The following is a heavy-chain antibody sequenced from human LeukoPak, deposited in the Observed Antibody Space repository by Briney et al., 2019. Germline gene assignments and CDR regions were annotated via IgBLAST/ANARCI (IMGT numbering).Heavy chain of an antibody. CDR2: IIPILGIA. CDR1: GGTFSSYA. CDR3: ARVVMKAFYYYYMDV. D-gene: IGHD2-21*01. Sequence: ASVKVSCKASGGTFSSYAISWVRQAPGQGLEWMGRIIPILGIANYTQKFQGRVTITADKSTSTAYMELSRLRSEDTAVYFCARVVMKAFYYYYMDVWGKGTTIIISS. J-gene: IGHJ6*03. V-gene: IGHV1-69*04.